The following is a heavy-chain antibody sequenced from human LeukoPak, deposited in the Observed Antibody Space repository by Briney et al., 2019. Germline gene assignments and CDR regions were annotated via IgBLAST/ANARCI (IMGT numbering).Heavy chain of an antibody. J-gene: IGHJ4*02. D-gene: IGHD6-19*01. CDR3: VRPGSGWYPNPQN. CDR2: ISDSSSSI. V-gene: IGHV3-48*04. Sequence: PGGSLRLSCAASGFTFSTYTMNWVRQAPGKGLEWVSYISDSSSSIYYADSVKGRFTISRDNAKNSLYLQMNSLRAEDTAVYYCVRPGSGWYPNPQNWGQGTLVTVSS. CDR1: GFTFSTYT.